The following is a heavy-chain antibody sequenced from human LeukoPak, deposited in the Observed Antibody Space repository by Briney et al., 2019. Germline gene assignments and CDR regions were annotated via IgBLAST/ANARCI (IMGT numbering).Heavy chain of an antibody. V-gene: IGHV3-21*04. Sequence: GGSLRLSCAASGFTFSSYSMNWVRQAPGKGLEWVSSISSSSSSYTYYADSVKGRFTISRDNSKNTLYLQMNSLRAEDTAVYYCAKDLRGTYYYDSSGCDYWGQGTLVTVSS. CDR1: GFTFSSYS. J-gene: IGHJ4*02. CDR3: AKDLRGTYYYDSSGCDY. CDR2: ISSSSSSYT. D-gene: IGHD3-22*01.